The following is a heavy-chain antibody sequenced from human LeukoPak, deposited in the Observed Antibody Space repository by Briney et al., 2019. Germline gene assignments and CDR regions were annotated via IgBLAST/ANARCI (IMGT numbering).Heavy chain of an antibody. D-gene: IGHD6-25*01. V-gene: IGHV3-11*01. CDR1: GFTLSVYY. CDR3: ARDSLGVPAAGLYHYYGMDV. CDR2: LSSSGSHI. J-gene: IGHJ6*02. Sequence: GGSLRLSCAVSGFTLSVYYVRWPRPAPGKGVEGVSYLSSSGSHIYYADSAKGRFTISRDNAKNSLYLQKNSLRAEDTAVYYCARDSLGVPAAGLYHYYGMDVWGQGTTVTVSS.